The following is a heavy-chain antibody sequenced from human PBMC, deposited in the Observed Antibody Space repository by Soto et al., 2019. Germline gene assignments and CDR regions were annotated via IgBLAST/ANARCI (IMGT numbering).Heavy chain of an antibody. V-gene: IGHV3-9*01. D-gene: IGHD6-19*01. CDR1: GFTFDDYA. CDR3: AKDSSGWLGSYYFDY. J-gene: IGHJ4*02. CDR2: IRWNNNKI. Sequence: GGSLRLSCVASGFTFDDYAIHWVRQAPGKGLEWVSGIRWNNNKIAYADSVKGRFTISRDNAENSLYLHMISLTAEDTALYYCAKDSSGWLGSYYFDYLGQGTLVTVSS.